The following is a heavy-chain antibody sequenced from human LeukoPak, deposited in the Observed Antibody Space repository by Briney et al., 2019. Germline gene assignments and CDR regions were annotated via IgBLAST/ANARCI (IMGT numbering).Heavy chain of an antibody. J-gene: IGHJ4*02. CDR2: IYHSGST. Sequence: KPSETLSLTCAVSGYSISSGYYWGWIRQPPGKGLVWIGSIYHSGSTYYNPSLKSRVTISVDTSKNQFSLKLSSVTAADTAVYYCARRMTILWWPFDYWGQGTLVTVSS. CDR1: GYSISSGYY. V-gene: IGHV4-38-2*01. D-gene: IGHD2-21*01. CDR3: ARRMTILWWPFDY.